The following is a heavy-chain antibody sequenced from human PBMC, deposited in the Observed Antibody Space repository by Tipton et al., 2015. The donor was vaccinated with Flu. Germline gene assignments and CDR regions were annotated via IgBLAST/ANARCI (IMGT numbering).Heavy chain of an antibody. CDR3: ARGLYGSGSYQRRYFDS. J-gene: IGHJ4*02. Sequence: TLSLTCAVSGYSISSAFYWGWIRQPPGKGLDWIGTIYSRGSTYYNPSLNGRVTISVDTSKNQFSLTRTSVTAADTAVYYCARGLYGSGSYQRRYFDSWGQGTLVTVSS. CDR1: GYSISSAFY. V-gene: IGHV4-38-2*01. D-gene: IGHD3-10*01. CDR2: IYSRGST.